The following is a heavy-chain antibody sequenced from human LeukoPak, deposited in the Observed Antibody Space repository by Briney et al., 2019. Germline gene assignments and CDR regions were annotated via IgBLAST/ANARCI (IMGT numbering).Heavy chain of an antibody. CDR1: GFTFSSYW. V-gene: IGHV3-74*01. CDR2: INSDGSST. D-gene: IGHD3-22*01. Sequence: GGSLRLSCAASGFTFSSYWMHWVRQAPGKGLVWVSRINSDGSSTSYADSVKGRFTISRDNAKNTLYLQMNSLRAEDTAVYYCARALHYYDSSGYPNWFDPWGQGTLVTVSS. J-gene: IGHJ5*02. CDR3: ARALHYYDSSGYPNWFDP.